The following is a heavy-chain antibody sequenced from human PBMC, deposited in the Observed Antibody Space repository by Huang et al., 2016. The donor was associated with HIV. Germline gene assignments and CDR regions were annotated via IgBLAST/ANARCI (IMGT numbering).Heavy chain of an antibody. CDR3: AMSLRYQYDSRSYWGRYFDY. CDR2: IIPLCRAP. D-gene: IGHD3-16*01. CDR1: GGAFRDQI. Sequence: QVQLEQSGPAVRKPGSSVKVSCQASGGAFRDQIISWVRQAPGQRFEWWGRIIPLCRAPAYAQEFKGLVTMTADESTATIDMELNSLTSEDTAVYYCAMSLRYQYDSRSYWGRYFDYWGQGTLVTVSS. J-gene: IGHJ4*02. V-gene: IGHV1-69*01.